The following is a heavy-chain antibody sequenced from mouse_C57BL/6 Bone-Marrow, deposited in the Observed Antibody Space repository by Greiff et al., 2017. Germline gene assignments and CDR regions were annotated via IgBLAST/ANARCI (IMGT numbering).Heavy chain of an antibody. CDR1: GYTFTSYW. J-gene: IGHJ2*01. CDR2: IDPADGYT. CDR3: AVGVYYFDY. Sequence: QVQLQQSGAELVMPGASVKLSCKASGYTFTSYWMHWVKQRPGQGLEWIGEIDPADGYTNYNQKFKGKSTLTADKSSSTAYMQLSSLTSEDSAVYYCAVGVYYFDYWGQGTTLTVSA. V-gene: IGHV1-69*01.